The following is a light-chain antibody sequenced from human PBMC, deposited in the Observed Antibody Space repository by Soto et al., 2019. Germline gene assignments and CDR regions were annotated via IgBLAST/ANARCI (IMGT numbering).Light chain of an antibody. CDR1: ISDFVVYNY. CDR3: SSHTISSALPV. Sequence: QSALTQPASVSGSPGQSITISCTGTISDFVVYNYVSWYQQHPGKAPKLMIYGVSNRPSGVSNRFSGSKSGNTASLTISGLQADDEADYYCSSHTISSALPVFGTGTKATVL. V-gene: IGLV2-14*01. J-gene: IGLJ1*01. CDR2: GVS.